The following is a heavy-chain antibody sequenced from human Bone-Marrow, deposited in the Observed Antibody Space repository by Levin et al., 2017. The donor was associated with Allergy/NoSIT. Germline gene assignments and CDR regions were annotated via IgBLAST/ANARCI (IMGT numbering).Heavy chain of an antibody. CDR2: IYSGGST. D-gene: IGHD1-1*01. V-gene: IGHV3-53*01. CDR1: GVTVSNNY. J-gene: IGHJ4*02. CDR3: ARDPGGGGY. Sequence: LSLTCAASGVTVSNNYMSWVRQAPGKGLEWVSHIYSGGSTYYADSVKGRFTISRDNSKNTVYLQMNRLRAEDTAVYYCARDPGGGGYWGQGTLVTVSS.